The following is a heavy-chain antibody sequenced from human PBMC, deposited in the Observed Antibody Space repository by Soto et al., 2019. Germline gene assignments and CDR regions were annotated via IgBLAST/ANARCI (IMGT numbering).Heavy chain of an antibody. CDR2: IYYSGST. V-gene: IGHV4-59*01. Sequence: SETLSLTCTVSGGSISSYYWSWIRQPPGKGLEWIGYIYYSGSTNYNPSLKSRVTISVDTSKSQFSLKLSSVTAADTAVYYCARNYDSSGYYYFDYWGQGTLVTVSS. CDR3: ARNYDSSGYYYFDY. J-gene: IGHJ4*02. D-gene: IGHD3-22*01. CDR1: GGSISSYY.